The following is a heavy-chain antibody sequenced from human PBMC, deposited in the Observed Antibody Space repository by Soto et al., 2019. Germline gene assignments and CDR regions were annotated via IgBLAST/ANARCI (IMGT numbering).Heavy chain of an antibody. J-gene: IGHJ6*03. V-gene: IGHV1-8*01. D-gene: IGHD3-9*01. CDR1: GYTFTSYD. CDR2: MNPNSGNT. CDR3: AGGGGGYSYDILTGYYRVNYYYYYMDV. Sequence: ASVKVSCKASGYTFTSYDINWVRQATGQGLEWMGWMNPNSGNTGYAQKFQGRVTMTRNTSISTAYMELSSLRSEDTAVYYCAGGGGGYSYDILTGYYRVNYYYYYMDVWGKGTTVTVSS.